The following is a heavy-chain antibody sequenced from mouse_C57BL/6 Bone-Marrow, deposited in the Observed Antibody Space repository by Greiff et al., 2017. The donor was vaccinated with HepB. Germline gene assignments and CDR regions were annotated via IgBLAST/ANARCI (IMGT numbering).Heavy chain of an antibody. D-gene: IGHD1-1*01. Sequence: QVQLQQPGAELVRPGSSVKLSCKASGYTFTSYWMHWVKQRPIQGLEWIGNIDPSDSETHYNQKFKDKATLTADNSSSTAYRQLSSLTSADSAVYYCARALIYYYGSSYWYFDVWGTGTTVTVSS. J-gene: IGHJ1*03. V-gene: IGHV1-52*01. CDR1: GYTFTSYW. CDR2: IDPSDSET. CDR3: ARALIYYYGSSYWYFDV.